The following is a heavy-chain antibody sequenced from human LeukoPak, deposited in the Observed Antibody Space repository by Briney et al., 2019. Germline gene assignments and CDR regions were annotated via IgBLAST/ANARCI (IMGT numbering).Heavy chain of an antibody. CDR3: ARVVSPEYYYYMDV. V-gene: IGHV1-69*13. J-gene: IGHJ6*03. CDR1: GGTFSSYA. Sequence: ASVKVSCKASGGTFSSYAISWVRQAPGQGLEWMGGIIPIFGTANYAQKFQGRVTITADESTSTAYMELSSLRSEDTAVYYCARVVSPEYYYYMDVWGKGTTVTVSS. CDR2: IIPIFGTA. D-gene: IGHD2-2*01.